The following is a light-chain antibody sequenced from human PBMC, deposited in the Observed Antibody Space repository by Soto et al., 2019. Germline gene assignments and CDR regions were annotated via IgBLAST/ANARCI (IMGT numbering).Light chain of an antibody. CDR2: DVS. J-gene: IGLJ1*01. CDR1: SSDVGGYKY. CDR3: SSYTSSSTYV. V-gene: IGLV2-14*01. Sequence: QPVLTQPASVSGSPGQSITISCTRSSSDVGGYKYVSWYQQYPGKAPKLMIYDVSNRPSGVSNRFSGSKSGNTASLTISGLQAEDEADYYCSSYTSSSTYVFGTGTKVTVL.